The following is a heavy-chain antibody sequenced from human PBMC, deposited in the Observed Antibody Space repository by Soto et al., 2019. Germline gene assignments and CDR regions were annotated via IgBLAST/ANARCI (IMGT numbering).Heavy chain of an antibody. CDR3: AREQGTVTTSGGWFDP. CDR1: GGSISSGSYY. J-gene: IGHJ5*02. D-gene: IGHD4-17*01. CDR2: IFNSRST. Sequence: QVQLQEAGPGLVKPSQTLSLTCSVSGGSISSGSYYWSWIRQPPGKGLEWLGYIFNSRSTHYNLSLKSRVSISVDTSKNQFSQELSSVTAADTAVYYCAREQGTVTTSGGWFDPWGQGTLVTVSS. V-gene: IGHV4-30-4*01.